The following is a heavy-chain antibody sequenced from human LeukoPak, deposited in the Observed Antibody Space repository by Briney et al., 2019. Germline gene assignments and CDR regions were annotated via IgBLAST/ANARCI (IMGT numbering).Heavy chain of an antibody. D-gene: IGHD4-17*01. Sequence: GGSLRLSCAASGFTLSSYSMNWVRQAPGKGLEWVSCISSSSSYIYYADSVKGRFTISRDNAKSSLYLQMNSLRVEDTAVYYCAKEIYGDSTGGRFQHWGQGTLVTVSS. J-gene: IGHJ1*01. CDR2: ISSSSSYI. V-gene: IGHV3-21*04. CDR1: GFTLSSYS. CDR3: AKEIYGDSTGGRFQH.